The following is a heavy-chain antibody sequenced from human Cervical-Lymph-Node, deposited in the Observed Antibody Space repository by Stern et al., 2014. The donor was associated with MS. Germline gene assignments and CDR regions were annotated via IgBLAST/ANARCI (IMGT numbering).Heavy chain of an antibody. Sequence: QVQLVQSGAEVKKPGSSVKVSCKAPGRTFSSNAISWVRLAPGQGLEWMGGIIPIFGRVHYAQKFQDRVTIIADEGTRTVYMELNRLTYEDTAIYFCARDLSPGCSSPICNGDYVYGMDVWGQGTTVSVSS. CDR2: IIPIFGRV. CDR1: GRTFSSNA. CDR3: ARDLSPGCSSPICNGDYVYGMDV. J-gene: IGHJ6*02. D-gene: IGHD3-16*01. V-gene: IGHV1-69*01.